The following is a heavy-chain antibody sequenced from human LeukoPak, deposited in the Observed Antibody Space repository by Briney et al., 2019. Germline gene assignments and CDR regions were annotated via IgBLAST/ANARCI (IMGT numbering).Heavy chain of an antibody. D-gene: IGHD3-10*01. CDR2: IYHSGST. CDR1: RYDINSVYY. V-gene: IGHV4-38-2*02. Sequence: PSETLSLTRTVSRYDINSVYYWGWIRQPPGKGLEWIGSIYHSGSTYYNASLKSRVTISMDTSRNKFSLNLNSVTAADTAVYYCARAGGYYGSGSFLDYWGQGLLVTVSS. J-gene: IGHJ4*02. CDR3: ARAGGYYGSGSFLDY.